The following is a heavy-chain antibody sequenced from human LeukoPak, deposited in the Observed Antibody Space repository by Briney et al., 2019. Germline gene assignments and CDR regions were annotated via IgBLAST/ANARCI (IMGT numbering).Heavy chain of an antibody. CDR2: IYYSGST. D-gene: IGHD3-10*01. CDR1: GGSISSSSYC. V-gene: IGHV4-39*01. Sequence: PSETLSLTCTVSGGSISSSSYCWGWIRQPPGKGLEWIGSIYYSGSTYYNPSLKSRVTISVDTSKNQFSLKLSSVTAADTAVYYCASHPRVLLWFGEYPYYFDYWGQGTLVTVSS. CDR3: ASHPRVLLWFGEYPYYFDY. J-gene: IGHJ4*02.